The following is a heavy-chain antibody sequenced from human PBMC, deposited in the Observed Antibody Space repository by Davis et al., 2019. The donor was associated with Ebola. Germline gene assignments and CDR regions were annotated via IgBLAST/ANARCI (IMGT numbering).Heavy chain of an antibody. CDR2: INHSGST. V-gene: IGHV4-34*01. D-gene: IGHD4-17*01. Sequence: GSLRLSCAVYGGSFSGYYWSWIRQPPGKGLEWIGEINHSGSTYYNPSLKSRVTISVDRSKNQFSLKLSSVTAADTAVYYCARELSTVTTSWFDPWGQGTLVTVSS. CDR3: ARELSTVTTSWFDP. CDR1: GGSFSGYY. J-gene: IGHJ5*02.